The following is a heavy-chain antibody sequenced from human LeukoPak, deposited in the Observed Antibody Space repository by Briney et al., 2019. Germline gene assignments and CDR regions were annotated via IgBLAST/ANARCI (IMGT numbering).Heavy chain of an antibody. CDR1: GGSISRYY. J-gene: IGHJ4*02. CDR3: ARGQWLYYFDY. Sequence: SETLSLTCTVSGGSISRYYWSWVRQTPGKGLEWVGYIYYSGSTNYNPSLKRRVTISVDTSKNQFSLKLSSVTAADTAVYYCARGQWLYYFDYWGQGTLVTVSS. V-gene: IGHV4-59*01. D-gene: IGHD6-19*01. CDR2: IYYSGST.